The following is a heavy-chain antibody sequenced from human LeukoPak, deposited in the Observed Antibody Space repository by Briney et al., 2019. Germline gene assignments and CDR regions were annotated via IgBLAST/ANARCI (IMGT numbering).Heavy chain of an antibody. CDR3: ARTVGGSSVFYYYYYMDV. CDR1: GFSFSSYA. CDR2: MKGGGET. Sequence: RGSLRLSCVASGFSFSSYAMSWVRQAPARGLEWVSSMKGGGETFYADSVKGRFTISRDNSKNTLYLQMNSLRAEDTAVYYCARTVGGSSVFYYYYYMDVWGKGTTVTVSS. J-gene: IGHJ6*03. V-gene: IGHV3-66*02. D-gene: IGHD2-15*01.